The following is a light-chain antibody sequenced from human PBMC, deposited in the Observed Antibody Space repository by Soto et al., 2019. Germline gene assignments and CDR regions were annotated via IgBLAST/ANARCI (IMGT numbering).Light chain of an antibody. CDR1: QGIYNY. V-gene: IGKV1-27*01. Sequence: DIQMTQSPSSLSASVGDRVTITCRASQGIYNYLAWYQQKPGKVPKLLIYAASTLQSGVPSRFSGSGSGTDFTLNISSLPPEDVATYYCQKYYSAPPTFGQGTKLEIK. CDR2: AAS. CDR3: QKYYSAPPT. J-gene: IGKJ2*01.